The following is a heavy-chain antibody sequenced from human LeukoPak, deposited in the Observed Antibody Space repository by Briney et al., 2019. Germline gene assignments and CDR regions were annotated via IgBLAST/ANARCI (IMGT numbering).Heavy chain of an antibody. D-gene: IGHD1-7*01. CDR2: ISAYNGNT. CDR3: ARSNNWNYALNY. Sequence: ASVKVSCKASGYTFTSYGISWVRQAPGQGLEWMGWISAYNGNTNYAQKLQGRVTMTTDTSTDTAYMELRNLRSDDSAMYYCARSNNWNYALNYWGQGTLVTVSS. J-gene: IGHJ4*02. CDR1: GYTFTSYG. V-gene: IGHV1-18*01.